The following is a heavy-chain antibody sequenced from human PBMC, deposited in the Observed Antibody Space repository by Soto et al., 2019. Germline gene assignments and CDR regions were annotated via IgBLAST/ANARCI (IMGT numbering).Heavy chain of an antibody. CDR1: GFTVSSNY. V-gene: IGHV3-53*01. J-gene: IGHJ3*02. Sequence: GGSLRLSCAASGFTVSSNYMSWVRQAPGKGLEWVSVIYSGGSTYYADSVKGRFTISRDNSKNTLYLQMNSLRAEDTAVYYCARFDSSGSDAFDIWGQGTMVTVSS. CDR3: ARFDSSGSDAFDI. D-gene: IGHD6-19*01. CDR2: IYSGGST.